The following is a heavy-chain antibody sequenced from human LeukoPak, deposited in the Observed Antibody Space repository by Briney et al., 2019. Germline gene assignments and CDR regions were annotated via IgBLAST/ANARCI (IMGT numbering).Heavy chain of an antibody. CDR2: IYTSGST. Sequence: PSETLSLTCTVSGGSISSYYWSWIRQPAGKGLEWIGRIYTSGSTNYNPSLKSRVTMSVDTSKNQFSLKLSSVTAADTAVYYCAREGDDSSGPILDAFDIWGQGTMVTVFS. J-gene: IGHJ3*02. V-gene: IGHV4-4*07. D-gene: IGHD3-22*01. CDR1: GGSISSYY. CDR3: AREGDDSSGPILDAFDI.